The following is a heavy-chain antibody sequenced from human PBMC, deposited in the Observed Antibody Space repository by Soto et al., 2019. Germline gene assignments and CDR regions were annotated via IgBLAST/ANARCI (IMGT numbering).Heavy chain of an antibody. Sequence: EVQLVESGGGLVQPGGSLRLSCTASGFIVSDTYMNWVRQAPGKGLEWVSVISNRGDTHYADSVRGRFSLSRDIADNTLHLQMNNLRVEDTAVYYCAREPRYCRCGSCCITGDAFDIWGQGTMVTVSS. J-gene: IGHJ3*02. CDR2: ISNRGDT. D-gene: IGHD2-15*01. CDR1: GFIVSDTY. V-gene: IGHV3-66*01. CDR3: AREPRYCRCGSCCITGDAFDI.